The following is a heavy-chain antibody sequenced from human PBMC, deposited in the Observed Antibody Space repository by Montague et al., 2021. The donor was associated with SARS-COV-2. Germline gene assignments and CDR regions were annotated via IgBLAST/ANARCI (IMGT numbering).Heavy chain of an antibody. CDR1: GYSFTTYW. Sequence: QSGAEVKKPGESLRISCKGSGYSFTTYWTNWVRQMPGRGLEWMGKIDPSDSNTNYSPSFQGHVTISVDRSISTAYLQWRSLKASDTAMYYCATPDYWGQGTLVTVSP. J-gene: IGHJ4*02. V-gene: IGHV5-10-1*01. CDR2: IDPSDSNT. CDR3: ATPDY.